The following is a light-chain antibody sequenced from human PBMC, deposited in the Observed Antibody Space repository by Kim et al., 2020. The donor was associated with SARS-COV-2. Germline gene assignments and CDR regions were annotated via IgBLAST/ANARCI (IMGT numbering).Light chain of an antibody. J-gene: IGLJ2*01. CDR3: GTWDSSHVV. V-gene: IGLV1-51*01. CDR1: SSNSGNNY. Sequence: ATGQKVTISCSGSSSNSGNNYVSWYQQLPGTAPKLLIYDNNKRPSGSPDRFSGSKSGTSATLGITGLQTGDEADYYCGTWDSSHVVFGGGTQLTVL. CDR2: DNN.